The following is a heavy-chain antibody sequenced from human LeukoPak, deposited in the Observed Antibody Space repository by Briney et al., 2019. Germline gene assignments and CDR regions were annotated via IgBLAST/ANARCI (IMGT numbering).Heavy chain of an antibody. CDR3: ARENSGSYYFDY. D-gene: IGHD1-26*01. CDR1: GYTFTGYY. J-gene: IGHJ4*02. V-gene: IGHV1-46*01. CDR2: INPSGGST. Sequence: ASVKVSCKASGYTFTGYYMHWVRQAPGQGLEWMGIINPSGGSTSYAQKFQGRVTMTRDMSTSTVYMELSSLRSEDTAVYYCARENSGSYYFDYWGQGTLVTVSS.